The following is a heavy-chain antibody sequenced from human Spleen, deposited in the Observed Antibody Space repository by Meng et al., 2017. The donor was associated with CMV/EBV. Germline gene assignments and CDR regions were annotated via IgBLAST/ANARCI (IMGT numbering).Heavy chain of an antibody. CDR1: GTFSSYT. CDR3: ARETGYYDSSGYSQFDF. Sequence: GTFSSYTITWVRQAPGQGLEWMGGIIPIFGTANYAQKFQGRVTFTRDESTSTAYMELSSLRSEDTAVYYCARETGYYDSSGYSQFDFWGQGTLVTVSS. D-gene: IGHD3-22*01. V-gene: IGHV1-69*05. J-gene: IGHJ4*02. CDR2: IIPIFGTA.